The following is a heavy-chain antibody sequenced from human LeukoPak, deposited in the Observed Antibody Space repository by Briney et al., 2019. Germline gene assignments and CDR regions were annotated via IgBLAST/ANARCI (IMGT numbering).Heavy chain of an antibody. CDR1: GFPVSSNY. D-gene: IGHD6-6*01. J-gene: IGHJ4*02. Sequence: GGPLRLSCAASGFPVSSNYMSWVRHARGKGLEGVSVTYSGRRTYYADSVNGRFTISRDNSKNTLYLQMNSLRAEDTAVYYCARGHYSSSSYYFDYWGQGTLVTVSS. V-gene: IGHV3-66*02. CDR3: ARGHYSSSSYYFDY. CDR2: TYSGRRT.